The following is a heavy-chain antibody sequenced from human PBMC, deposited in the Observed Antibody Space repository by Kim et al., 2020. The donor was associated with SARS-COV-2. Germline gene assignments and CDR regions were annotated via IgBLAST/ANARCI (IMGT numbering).Heavy chain of an antibody. J-gene: IGHJ4*02. V-gene: IGHV1-46*01. D-gene: IGHD4-17*01. Sequence: YAQKFQGRGTMTRDTSTSTVYMELSSLRSEDTAMYYCARVVPYGDYPGYWGQGTLVTVSS. CDR3: ARVVPYGDYPGY.